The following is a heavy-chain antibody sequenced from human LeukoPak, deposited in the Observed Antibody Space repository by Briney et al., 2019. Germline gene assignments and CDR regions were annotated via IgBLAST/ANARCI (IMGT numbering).Heavy chain of an antibody. Sequence: SETLSLTCTVSGGSFSSYYWSLIRQPPGKGLEWIGYIYYSGSTKYNPSLKSRVTISVDTSKNQFSLKLSSVTAADTAVYYCARSFSYGSSCFDYWGQGTLVTVSS. CDR2: IYYSGST. CDR1: GGSFSSYY. CDR3: ARSFSYGSSCFDY. J-gene: IGHJ4*02. D-gene: IGHD6-13*01. V-gene: IGHV4-59*01.